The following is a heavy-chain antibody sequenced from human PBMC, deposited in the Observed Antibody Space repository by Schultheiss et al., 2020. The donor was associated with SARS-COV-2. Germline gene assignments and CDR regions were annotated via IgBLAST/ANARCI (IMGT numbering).Heavy chain of an antibody. CDR1: AFTFSSYD. D-gene: IGHD6-6*01. CDR3: ARDLIAAPPAEYFQH. CDR2: ISGSGGST. Sequence: GESLKISCAASAFTFSSYDMSWVRQAPGKGLEWVSGISGSGGSTYYADSVKGRFTISRDNAKNSLYLQMNSLRAEDTAVYYCARDLIAAPPAEYFQHWGQGTLVTVSS. J-gene: IGHJ1*01. V-gene: IGHV3-23*01.